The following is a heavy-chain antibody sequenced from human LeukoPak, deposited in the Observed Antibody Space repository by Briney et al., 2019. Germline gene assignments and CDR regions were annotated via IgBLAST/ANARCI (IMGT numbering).Heavy chain of an antibody. CDR1: GYTFTSYG. CDR3: ARDPARVGATLFDY. CDR2: ISGYSGNT. V-gene: IGHV1-18*01. J-gene: IGHJ4*02. Sequence: GASVKVSCKASGYTFTSYGISWVRQAPGQGLEWMGWISGYSGNTNYAQKLQGRVTMTTDTSTSTAYMELRSLRSDDTGVYYCARDPARVGATLFDYWGQGTLVTVSS. D-gene: IGHD1-26*01.